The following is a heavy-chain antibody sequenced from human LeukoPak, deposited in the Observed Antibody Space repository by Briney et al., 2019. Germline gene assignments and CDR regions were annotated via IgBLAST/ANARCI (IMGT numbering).Heavy chain of an antibody. D-gene: IGHD6-13*01. Sequence: SETLSLTCTVSGGSISSYYWSWVRQPAGKGLEWIGRIHASGNTNYNPSLKGRVTMTVDTSKNQFSLNLSSVTAADTAVYYYARGRGSSWYYFDSWGQGTLVTVSS. V-gene: IGHV4-4*07. CDR1: GGSISSYY. CDR3: ARGRGSSWYYFDS. J-gene: IGHJ4*02. CDR2: IHASGNT.